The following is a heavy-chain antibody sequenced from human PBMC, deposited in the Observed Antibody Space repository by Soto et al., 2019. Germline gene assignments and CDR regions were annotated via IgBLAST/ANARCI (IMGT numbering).Heavy chain of an antibody. V-gene: IGHV1-69*01. CDR2: IIPIFGTA. Sequence: QVQLVQSGAEVKKPGSSVKVSCKASGGTFSSYAISWVRQAPGQGLEWMGGIIPIFGTANYAQKFQGRVTITADESTSTAYMELSSLRSDDTAVYYCAREGSSGSRGYFQHWGQGTLVTVSS. J-gene: IGHJ1*01. CDR1: GGTFSSYA. CDR3: AREGSSGSRGYFQH. D-gene: IGHD6-19*01.